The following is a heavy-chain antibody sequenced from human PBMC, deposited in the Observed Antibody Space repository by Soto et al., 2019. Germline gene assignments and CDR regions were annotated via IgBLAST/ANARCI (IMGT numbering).Heavy chain of an antibody. CDR1: GFTFSSYS. Sequence: HLVESGGGLAQPGGSLRLSCAASGFTFSSYSMNWVRQAPGKGLEWVSFISSGRTSIYDADSVKGRFTISRDNAKNSLYLQIDHQRAEDTAVYYCARGSITTVRGYFSYMEVWGKGTTVTVPS. CDR2: ISSGRTSI. V-gene: IGHV3-48*01. CDR3: ARGSITTVRGYFSYMEV. D-gene: IGHD3-10*01. J-gene: IGHJ6*03.